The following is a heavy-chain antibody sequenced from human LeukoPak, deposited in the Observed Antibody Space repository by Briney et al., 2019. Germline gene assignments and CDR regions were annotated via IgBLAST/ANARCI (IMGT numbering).Heavy chain of an antibody. CDR1: GGSISSYY. J-gene: IGHJ4*02. D-gene: IGHD4-11*01. CDR3: ARDRIPDYSNYTGGGY. V-gene: IGHV4-59*01. Sequence: SETLSLTCTVSGGSISSYYWSWIRQPPGKGLEWIGYIYYSGSTNYNPSLKSRVTISVDTSKNQFSLKLSSVTAADTAVYYCARDRIPDYSNYTGGGYWGQGTLVTVSS. CDR2: IYYSGST.